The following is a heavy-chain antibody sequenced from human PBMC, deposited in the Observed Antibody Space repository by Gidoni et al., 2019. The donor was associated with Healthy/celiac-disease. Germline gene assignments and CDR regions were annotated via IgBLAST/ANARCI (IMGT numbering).Heavy chain of an antibody. CDR3: AAGSYAAFDY. Sequence: EVHLLESGGGLVQPGGSLRLSCAASGFTFSSYAMSWVRQAPGKGLEWVSTISGSGGSTYYADSVKGLFTISRDNSKNTLYLQMNSLRAENTAVYYCAAGSYAAFDYWGQGTLVTVSS. D-gene: IGHD4-17*01. CDR1: GFTFSSYA. V-gene: IGHV3-23*01. J-gene: IGHJ4*02. CDR2: ISGSGGST.